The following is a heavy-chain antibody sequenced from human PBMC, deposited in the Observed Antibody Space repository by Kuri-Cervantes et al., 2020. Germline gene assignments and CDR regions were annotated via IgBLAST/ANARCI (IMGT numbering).Heavy chain of an antibody. CDR2: VSGHGQNK. Sequence: GESLKISCAASGFAINDYAMNWVRQAPRKGLEWVSTVSGHGQNKYYADSVKGRFTISRDKSQNTLYLQMNSLRAEDTAVYYCAKDRIGYSSSWAPDYWGQGTLVTVSS. J-gene: IGHJ4*02. CDR3: AKDRIGYSSSWAPDY. V-gene: IGHV3-23*01. CDR1: GFAINDYA. D-gene: IGHD6-13*01.